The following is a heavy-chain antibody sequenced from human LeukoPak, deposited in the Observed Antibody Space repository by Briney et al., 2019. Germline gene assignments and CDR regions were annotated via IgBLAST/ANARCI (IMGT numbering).Heavy chain of an antibody. CDR2: IYHSGST. V-gene: IGHV4-38-2*02. Sequence: SETLSLTCTVSGYSISSGYYWGWIRPPPGKGLEWIGSIYHSGSTYYNPSLKSRVTISVDTSKNQFSLKLSSVTAADTAVYYCARIIAAVDYWGQGTLVTVSS. J-gene: IGHJ4*02. D-gene: IGHD6-6*01. CDR1: GYSISSGYY. CDR3: ARIIAAVDY.